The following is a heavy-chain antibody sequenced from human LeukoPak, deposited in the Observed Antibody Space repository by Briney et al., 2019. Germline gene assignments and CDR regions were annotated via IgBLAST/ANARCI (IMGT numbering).Heavy chain of an antibody. Sequence: SETLSLTCTVSGGSISSYYWSWIRQPAGKGLEWIGRIYSSGSTNYNPSLKSRVTMSVDTSKNQFSLKLSSVTAADTAVYYCARRRDSSSWYEEDYWGQGTLVTVSP. J-gene: IGHJ4*02. V-gene: IGHV4-4*07. D-gene: IGHD6-13*01. CDR2: IYSSGST. CDR3: ARRRDSSSWYEEDY. CDR1: GGSISSYY.